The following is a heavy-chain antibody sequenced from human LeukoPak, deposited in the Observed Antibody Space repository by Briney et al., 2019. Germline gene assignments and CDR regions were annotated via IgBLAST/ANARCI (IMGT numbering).Heavy chain of an antibody. D-gene: IGHD5-12*01. J-gene: IGHJ4*02. Sequence: GASVKVSCKASGYTFTGYYMHWVRQAPGQGLEWMGWINPNSGGTNYAQKFQGRVTMTRDTSISTAYMELSRLRSDDTAVYYCARDRRTFIGYDVDYWGQGTLVTVSS. CDR1: GYTFTGYY. CDR3: ARDRRTFIGYDVDY. V-gene: IGHV1-2*02. CDR2: INPNSGGT.